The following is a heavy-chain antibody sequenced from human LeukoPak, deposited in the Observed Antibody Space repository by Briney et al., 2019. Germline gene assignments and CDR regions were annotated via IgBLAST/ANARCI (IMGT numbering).Heavy chain of an antibody. CDR1: GYTFTSYA. J-gene: IGHJ6*02. Sequence: GASVKVSCKASGYTFTSYAMNWVRQAPGQGLEWMGWINTNTGNPTYAQGFTGRFVFSLDTSVSTAYLQISSLKAEDTAVYYCAREASSSWYYYYGMDVWGQGTTVTVSS. V-gene: IGHV7-4-1*02. D-gene: IGHD6-13*01. CDR3: AREASSSWYYYYGMDV. CDR2: INTNTGNP.